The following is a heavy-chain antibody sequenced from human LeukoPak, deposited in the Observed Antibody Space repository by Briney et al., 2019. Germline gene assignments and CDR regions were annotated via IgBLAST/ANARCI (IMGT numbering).Heavy chain of an antibody. CDR2: IYYSGST. CDR1: GGSISSGDYY. Sequence: PSQTLSLTCTVSGGSISSGDYYWSWIRQPPGKGLEWIGYIYYSGSTYYNPSLKSRVTISVDTSKNQFSPKLSSVTAADTAVYYCARNRGYGSGSYYPHWGQGTLVTVSS. V-gene: IGHV4-30-4*01. D-gene: IGHD3-10*01. CDR3: ARNRGYGSGSYYPH. J-gene: IGHJ4*02.